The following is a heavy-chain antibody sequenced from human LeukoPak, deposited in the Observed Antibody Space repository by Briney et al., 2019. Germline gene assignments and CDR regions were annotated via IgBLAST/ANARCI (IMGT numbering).Heavy chain of an antibody. CDR1: GGSITSYY. V-gene: IGHV4-59*01. Sequence: MTSETLSLTCTVSGGSITSYYWSWIRQPPGKGLEWIGYIPYSGSTNYNPSLKSRVTISVDTSKNQFSLKLSSVTAADTAVYYCAREGAARWFDPWGQGTLVTVSS. CDR3: AREGAARWFDP. J-gene: IGHJ5*02. CDR2: IPYSGST. D-gene: IGHD6-6*01.